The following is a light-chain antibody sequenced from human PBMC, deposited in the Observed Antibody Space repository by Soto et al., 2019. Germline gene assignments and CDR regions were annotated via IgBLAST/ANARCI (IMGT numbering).Light chain of an antibody. J-gene: IGKJ4*01. Sequence: DIQMTQSPSTLSASVGDRVTITCRASQSISNWLAWYQQKPGKAPKYLIYKASNLQSGVPSRFSGSGSRTEFALTISSLQPDDFATYYFQQYDSYPPAFGGGTRVDI. CDR2: KAS. CDR1: QSISNW. CDR3: QQYDSYPPA. V-gene: IGKV1-5*03.